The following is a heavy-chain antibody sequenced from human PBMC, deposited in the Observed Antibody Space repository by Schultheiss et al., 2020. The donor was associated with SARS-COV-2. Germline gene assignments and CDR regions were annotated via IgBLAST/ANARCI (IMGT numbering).Heavy chain of an antibody. CDR3: ARDVRYCSSTSCLLNYMDV. D-gene: IGHD2-2*01. V-gene: IGHV3-48*03. CDR1: GFTFSSYE. Sequence: GGSLRLSCAASGFTFSSYEMNWVRQAPGKGLEWVSYISSSGSTIYYADSVKGRFTISRDNSKNTLYLQMNSLRAEDTAVYYCARDVRYCSSTSCLLNYMDVWGKGTTVTVSS. CDR2: ISSSGSTI. J-gene: IGHJ6*03.